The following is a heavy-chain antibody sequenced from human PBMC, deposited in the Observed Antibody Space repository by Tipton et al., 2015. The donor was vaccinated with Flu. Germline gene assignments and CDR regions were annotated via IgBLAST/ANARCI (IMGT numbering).Heavy chain of an antibody. CDR2: IYYSGST. V-gene: IGHV4-59*01. CDR1: GGSISSYY. Sequence: TLSLTCTVSGGSISSYYWSWIRQPPGKGLEWIGYIYYSGSTNYNPSLKSRVTISVDTSKNQFSLKLSSVTAADTAVYYCARDQFISFDFWSGYSYYFGMDVWCQGTTVAVSS. J-gene: IGHJ6*02. D-gene: IGHD3-3*01. CDR3: ARDQFISFDFWSGYSYYFGMDV.